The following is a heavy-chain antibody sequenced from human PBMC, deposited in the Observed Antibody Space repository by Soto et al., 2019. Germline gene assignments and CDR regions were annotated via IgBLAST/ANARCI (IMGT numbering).Heavy chain of an antibody. CDR1: GFTFSSYD. CDR3: ARREVGYCTNGVGGYGMDV. J-gene: IGHJ6*02. D-gene: IGHD2-8*01. V-gene: IGHV3-13*01. CDR2: IGTAGDT. Sequence: EVQLVESGGGLVQPGGSLRLSCAASGFTFSSYDMHWVRQATGKGLEWVSAIGTAGDTYYPGSVKGRFTISRENAKNSLYLQMNSRRAGDTAVYYFARREVGYCTNGVGGYGMDVWGQGTTVPSP.